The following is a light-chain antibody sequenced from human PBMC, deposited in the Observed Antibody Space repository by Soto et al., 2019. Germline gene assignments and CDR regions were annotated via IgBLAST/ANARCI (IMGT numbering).Light chain of an antibody. V-gene: IGKV1-33*01. CDR1: QGINNY. J-gene: IGKJ2*01. Sequence: DIQMTQSPSSLSASVGDSVTITCRASQGINNYLIWYQQKPGKAPELLIYDAFSLQTGVSSRFSGGASGTDFTLTISSLQPEDVATYYCQQYDILPPTFGQGTRVEI. CDR2: DAF. CDR3: QQYDILPPT.